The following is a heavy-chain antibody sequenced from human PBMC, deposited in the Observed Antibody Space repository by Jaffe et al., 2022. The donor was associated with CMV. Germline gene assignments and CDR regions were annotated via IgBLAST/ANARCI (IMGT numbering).Heavy chain of an antibody. CDR1: GYTFTSYA. V-gene: IGHV1-3*01. D-gene: IGHD3-22*01. CDR2: INAGNGNT. J-gene: IGHJ3*02. CDR3: AREGGGYYLNDAFDI. Sequence: QVQLVQSGAEVKKPGASVKVSCKASGYTFTSYAMHWVRQAPGQRLEWMGWINAGNGNTKYSQKFQGRVTITRDTSASTAYMELSSLRSEDTAVYYCAREGGGYYLNDAFDIWGQGTMVTVSS.